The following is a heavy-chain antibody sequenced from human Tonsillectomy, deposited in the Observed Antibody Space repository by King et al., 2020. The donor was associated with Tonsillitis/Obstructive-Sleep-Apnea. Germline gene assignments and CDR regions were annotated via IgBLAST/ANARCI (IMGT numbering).Heavy chain of an antibody. CDR3: ARGVLRGYMDV. J-gene: IGHJ6*03. V-gene: IGHV4-34*01. CDR2: INHSGST. CDR1: GGSFSGYY. Sequence: VQLQQWGAGLLKPSETLSLTCTVFGGSFSGYYWSWIRQPPEKGLEWIGEINHSGSTNYNPSLKSRVTTSVDTSKNQFSLKLSSVTAADTAVYYCARGVLRGYMDVWGKGTTVTASS.